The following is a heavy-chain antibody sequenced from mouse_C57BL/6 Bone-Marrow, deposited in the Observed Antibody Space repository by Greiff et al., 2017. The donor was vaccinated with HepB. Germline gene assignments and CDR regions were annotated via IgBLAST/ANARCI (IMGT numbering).Heavy chain of an antibody. J-gene: IGHJ1*03. Sequence: QVQLQQPGAELVMPGASVKLSCKASGYTFTSYWMHWVKQRPGQGLEWIGEIDPSDSYTNYNQKFKGKSTLTVDKSSSTAYMQLSSLTSEDSAVYYCAIHGNYGYFDVWGTGTTVTVSS. V-gene: IGHV1-69*01. CDR3: AIHGNYGYFDV. CDR2: IDPSDSYT. D-gene: IGHD2-1*01. CDR1: GYTFTSYW.